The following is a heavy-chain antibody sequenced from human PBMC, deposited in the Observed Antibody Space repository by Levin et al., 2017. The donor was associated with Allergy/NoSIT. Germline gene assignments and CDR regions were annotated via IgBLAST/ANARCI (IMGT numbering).Heavy chain of an antibody. V-gene: IGHV4-39*01. D-gene: IGHD5-12*01. Sequence: SQTLSLTCPVSGCSISRSSYYWGWIRQPPVKGLEWIGSIYYSGSTYYNPSLKSRVTISVDTSKNQFSLKLSSVTAADTAVYYCARHVRFAATIRRAIDYWGQGTLVTVSS. J-gene: IGHJ4*02. CDR3: ARHVRFAATIRRAIDY. CDR2: IYYSGST. CDR1: GCSISRSSYY.